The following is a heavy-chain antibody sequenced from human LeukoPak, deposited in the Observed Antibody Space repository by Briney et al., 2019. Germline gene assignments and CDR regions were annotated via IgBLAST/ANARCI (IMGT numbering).Heavy chain of an antibody. V-gene: IGHV3-23*01. J-gene: IGHJ4*02. CDR3: VKESPYSSNRLYYFDY. Sequence: GGSLRLSCAASGFTFNNFAMSWVRQTPERGLEWVSAISGSDGRTFYADFVKGRFTISRDNSKNTLPLQMNSLRGDDTALYYCVKESPYSSNRLYYFDYWGQGTLVTVSS. D-gene: IGHD2-8*01. CDR2: ISGSDGRT. CDR1: GFTFNNFA.